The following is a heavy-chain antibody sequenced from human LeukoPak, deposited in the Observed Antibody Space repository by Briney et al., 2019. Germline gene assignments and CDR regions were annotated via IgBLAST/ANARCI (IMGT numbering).Heavy chain of an antibody. J-gene: IGHJ4*02. Sequence: ASVKVSCKASGYTFTGYYMHWVRQAPGQGLEWMGWINPNSGGTNYAQKFQGRVTMTRDTSISTAYMELSGLRSDDTAVYYCARDVSSSGWYSRPDEEYYFDYWGQGTLVTVSS. CDR2: INPNSGGT. CDR1: GYTFTGYY. V-gene: IGHV1-2*02. CDR3: ARDVSSSGWYSRPDEEYYFDY. D-gene: IGHD6-19*01.